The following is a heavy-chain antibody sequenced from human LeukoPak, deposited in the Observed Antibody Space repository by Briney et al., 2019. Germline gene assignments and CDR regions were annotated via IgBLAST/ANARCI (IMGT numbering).Heavy chain of an antibody. Sequence: GGSLRLSCAASGFTFSSYSMNWVRQAPGKGLEWVSSISSSSSYIYYADSLRGRFTISRDNARNSLYLQMNSLRAEDTAVYYCARGGGNSDSDFDYWGQGTLVTVSS. D-gene: IGHD4-11*01. CDR2: ISSSSSYI. J-gene: IGHJ4*02. CDR1: GFTFSSYS. CDR3: ARGGGNSDSDFDY. V-gene: IGHV3-21*01.